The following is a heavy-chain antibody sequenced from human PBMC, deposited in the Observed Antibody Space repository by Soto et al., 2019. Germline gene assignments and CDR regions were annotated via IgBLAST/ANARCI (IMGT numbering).Heavy chain of an antibody. J-gene: IGHJ4*01. CDR1: GFTFSSYA. CDR2: ISGSGGST. CDR3: PKENVFSLYDFYFAS. V-gene: IGHV3-23*01. D-gene: IGHD3-3*01. Sequence: GGSLRLSCAASGFTFSSYAMSWVRQAPGKGLEWVSAISGSGGSTYYADSVKGRFTISRDNSKNTLYLQMNSLRAEDTAVYYCPKENVFSLYDFYFASWVHGTLVLVSS.